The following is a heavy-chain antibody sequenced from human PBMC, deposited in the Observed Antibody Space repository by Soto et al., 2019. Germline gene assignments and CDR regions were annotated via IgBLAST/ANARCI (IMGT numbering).Heavy chain of an antibody. CDR1: GYRFTNDL. D-gene: IGHD6-6*01. V-gene: IGHV5-10-1*01. J-gene: IGHJ4*02. CDR2: IDPSDSHT. CDR3: ARHSRIATPLDS. Sequence: GSLKISCKGSGYRFTNDLITWVRQMPGKGLEWMGRIDPSDSHTKYSPSFQGHVTISAHNSITSVYLQWSSLKASDTAMYYCARHSRIATPLDSWGQGTLVTVSS.